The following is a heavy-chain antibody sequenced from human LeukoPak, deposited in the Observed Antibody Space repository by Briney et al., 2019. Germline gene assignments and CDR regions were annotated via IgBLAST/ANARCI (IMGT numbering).Heavy chain of an antibody. CDR1: GGPFSGYY. D-gene: IGHD3-16*01. J-gene: IGHJ4*02. CDR2: INHSGST. CDR3: ARSRFLRN. V-gene: IGHV4-34*01. Sequence: SETLSLTCAVYGGPFSGYYWSWIRQPPGKGLEWIGEINHSGSTNYNPSLKSRVTISVDTSKNQFSPKLSSVTAADTAVYYCARSRFLRNWGQGTLVTVSS.